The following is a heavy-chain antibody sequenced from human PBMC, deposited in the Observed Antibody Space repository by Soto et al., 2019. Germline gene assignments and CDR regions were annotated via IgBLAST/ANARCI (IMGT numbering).Heavy chain of an antibody. V-gene: IGHV1-69*02. Sequence: HVRLVQSGAEVKKPGSSVTISCKASGGTFNTYTFSWVRQAPGQGLEWMGSILPILGSVNYAQNFQGRLSITADQSATTAYIELSSLTSHDTAVYFCGRIPSYSFPTSAHLEHWGQGTMVTVSS. D-gene: IGHD5-18*01. CDR2: ILPILGSV. CDR3: GRIPSYSFPTSAHLEH. CDR1: GGTFNTYT. J-gene: IGHJ1*01.